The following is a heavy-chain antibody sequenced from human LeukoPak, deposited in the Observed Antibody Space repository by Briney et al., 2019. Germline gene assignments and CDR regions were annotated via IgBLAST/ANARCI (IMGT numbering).Heavy chain of an antibody. CDR1: GGSISSGGYY. D-gene: IGHD3-22*01. CDR3: ARGDDSSGYYPY. J-gene: IGHJ4*02. CDR2: IYYSGST. V-gene: IGHV4-31*03. Sequence: SETLSLTCTVSGGSISSGGYYWSWIRQHPGKGLEWIGYIYYSGSTYYNPSPKSRVTISVDTSKNQFSLKLSSVTAADTAVYYCARGDDSSGYYPYWGQGTLVTVSS.